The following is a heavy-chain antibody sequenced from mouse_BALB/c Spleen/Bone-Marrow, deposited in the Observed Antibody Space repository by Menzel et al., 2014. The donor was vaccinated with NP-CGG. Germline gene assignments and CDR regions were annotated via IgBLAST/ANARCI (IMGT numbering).Heavy chain of an antibody. D-gene: IGHD3-2*01. J-gene: IGHJ2*01. CDR3: ASRDSSGYVPDY. V-gene: IGHV1S132*01. CDR2: IFPGTGTT. CDR1: GYTFTSYW. Sequence: QVQLKESGAELVKPGASVKLSCKTSGYTFTSYWIQWVKQRPGQGLGWIGEIFPGTGTTYYNEKFKGKATLTIDTSSSTAYFQLSSLTSEDSAVYFCASRDSSGYVPDYWGQGTTLTVSS.